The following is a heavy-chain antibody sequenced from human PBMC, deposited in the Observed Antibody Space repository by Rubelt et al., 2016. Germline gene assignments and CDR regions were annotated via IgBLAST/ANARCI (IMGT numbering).Heavy chain of an antibody. CDR2: INPNSGGT. J-gene: IGHJ4*02. CDR3: ARDLYGDYAATPDY. Sequence: QVQLVQSGAEVKKPGASVKVSCKASGYTFTGYYMHWVRQAPGQGLEWMGRINPNSGGTHYAQKFQGRVTMTSETSISTAYMELSRLRSDETAVYYCARDLYGDYAATPDYWGQGTLVTVSS. D-gene: IGHD4-17*01. CDR1: GYTFTGYY. V-gene: IGHV1-2*06.